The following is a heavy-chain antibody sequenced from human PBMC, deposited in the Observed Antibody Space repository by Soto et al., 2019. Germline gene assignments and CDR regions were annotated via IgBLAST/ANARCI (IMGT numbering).Heavy chain of an antibody. D-gene: IGHD2-2*01. CDR1: GFTFSSYA. CDR2: ISYDGSNK. J-gene: IGHJ6*02. CDR3: ARDRGYCSSTSCYEPATDYYYYGMDV. V-gene: IGHV3-30*04. Sequence: GGSLRLSCAASGFTFSSYAMHWVRQAPGKGLEWEAVISYDGSNKYYADSVKGRFTISRDNSKNTLYLQMNSLRAEDTAVYYCARDRGYCSSTSCYEPATDYYYYGMDVWGQGTTVTVSS.